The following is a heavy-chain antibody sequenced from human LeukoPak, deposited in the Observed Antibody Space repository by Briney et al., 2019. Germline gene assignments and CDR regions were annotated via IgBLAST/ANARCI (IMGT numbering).Heavy chain of an antibody. V-gene: IGHV1-2*06. Sequence: ASGKVSCKASGYTFTGYYMHWVRQAPGEGHEWMGRINPNSGGTNYAQKFQGRVTINRDTSISKAYMELRRLRADDTAVYYCARDQESIAAREAIDYWGQGTLVAVSS. CDR1: GYTFTGYY. D-gene: IGHD6-6*01. CDR3: ARDQESIAAREAIDY. CDR2: INPNSGGT. J-gene: IGHJ4*02.